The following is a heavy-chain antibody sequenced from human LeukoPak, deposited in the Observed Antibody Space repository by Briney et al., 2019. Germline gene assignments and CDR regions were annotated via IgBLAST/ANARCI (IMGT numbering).Heavy chain of an antibody. CDR1: EFDFSGHA. D-gene: IGHD3-16*01. CDR2: ISISGSKT. Sequence: GGSLRLSCAASEFDFSGHAMTWVRQAPGKGLEWVSAISISGSKTYYADSVKGRFTISRDNSKNTLYLQMNSLRAEDTAVYYCAREGEGWYYFDYWGQGTLVTVSS. V-gene: IGHV3-23*01. CDR3: AREGEGWYYFDY. J-gene: IGHJ4*02.